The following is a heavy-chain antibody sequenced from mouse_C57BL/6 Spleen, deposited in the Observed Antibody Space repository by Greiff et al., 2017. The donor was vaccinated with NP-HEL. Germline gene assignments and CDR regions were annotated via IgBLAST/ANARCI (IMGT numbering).Heavy chain of an antibody. CDR3: ASSHYYGSSFAY. CDR1: GYTFTDYY. J-gene: IGHJ3*01. Sequence: QLQQSGPVLVKPGASVKMSCKASGYTFTDYYMNWVKQSHGKSLEWIGVINPYNGGTSYNQKFKGKATLTVDKSSSTAYMELNSLTSEDSAVYYCASSHYYGSSFAYWGQGTLVTVSA. V-gene: IGHV1-19*01. CDR2: INPYNGGT. D-gene: IGHD1-1*01.